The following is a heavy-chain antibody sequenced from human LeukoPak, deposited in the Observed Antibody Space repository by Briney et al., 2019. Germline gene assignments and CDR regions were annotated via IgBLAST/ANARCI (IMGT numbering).Heavy chain of an antibody. Sequence: ASAKVSCKASGYAFTSYGISWVRQAPGQGLEWMGWISAYNGNTNYAQKLQGRVTMTTDTSTSTAYMELRSLRSDDTAVYYCARAFGEFYYMDVWGKGTTVTVSS. CDR1: GYAFTSYG. J-gene: IGHJ6*03. V-gene: IGHV1-18*01. D-gene: IGHD3-10*01. CDR2: ISAYNGNT. CDR3: ARAFGEFYYMDV.